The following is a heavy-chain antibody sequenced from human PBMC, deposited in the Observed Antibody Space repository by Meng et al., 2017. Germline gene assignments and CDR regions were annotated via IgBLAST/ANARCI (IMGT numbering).Heavy chain of an antibody. CDR1: GTTFTSYD. CDR3: ARSDTAMGSYYFDY. D-gene: IGHD5-18*01. CDR2: INPSGGST. Sequence: VQVVQSGGEVKKPGASVKVSFKASGTTFTSYDMHWVRQAPGQGLEWMGIINPSGGSTSYAQKFQGRVTMTRDTSTSTVYMELSSLRSEDTAVYYCARSDTAMGSYYFDYWGQGTLVTVSS. J-gene: IGHJ4*02. V-gene: IGHV1-46*01.